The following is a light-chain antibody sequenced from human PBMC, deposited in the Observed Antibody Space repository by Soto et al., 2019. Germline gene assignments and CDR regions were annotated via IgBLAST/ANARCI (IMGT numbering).Light chain of an antibody. J-gene: IGLJ1*01. CDR3: SSYTYSSTLYV. V-gene: IGLV2-14*01. CDR1: SSDVGDYSY. CDR2: DVN. Sequence: QSVLTQPASVSGSPGQSITISCTGTSSDVGDYSYVSWYQQHPGKAPKLMIYDVNNRPSGVSNRFSGSKSGNTASLTISGLQAEDEADYYCSSYTYSSTLYVFGTGTKLTVL.